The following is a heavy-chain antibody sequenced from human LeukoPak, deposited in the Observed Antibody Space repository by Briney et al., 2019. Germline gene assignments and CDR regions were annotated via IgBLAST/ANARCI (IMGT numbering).Heavy chain of an antibody. J-gene: IGHJ5*02. D-gene: IGHD3-10*01. CDR1: GYTFTSYA. CDR2: INAGNGNT. Sequence: ASVKVSCKASGYTFTSYAMHWVRQAPGQRLEWMGWINAGNGNTKYSQKFQGRVTITRDTSASTAYMELSSLRSEDTAVYYCARDRRTMVRGSRWFDPWGQGTLVTVSS. CDR3: ARDRRTMVRGSRWFDP. V-gene: IGHV1-3*01.